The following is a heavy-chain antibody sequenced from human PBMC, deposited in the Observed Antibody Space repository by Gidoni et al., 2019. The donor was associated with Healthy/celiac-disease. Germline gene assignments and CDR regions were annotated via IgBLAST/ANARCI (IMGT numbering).Heavy chain of an antibody. Sequence: QLQLQESGPGLVKPSETLSLTCTVSGCSISSSSYYWGWIRQPPGKWLEWIGSIYYSGSTYYTPSLKSRVSISVDTSNNQFSLKLSSVTAADTAVYYCARRRYDSLTTYGMDVWGQATTVTVSS. V-gene: IGHV4-39*01. CDR2: IYYSGST. CDR1: GCSISSSSYY. J-gene: IGHJ6*02. CDR3: ARRRYDSLTTYGMDV. D-gene: IGHD3-9*01.